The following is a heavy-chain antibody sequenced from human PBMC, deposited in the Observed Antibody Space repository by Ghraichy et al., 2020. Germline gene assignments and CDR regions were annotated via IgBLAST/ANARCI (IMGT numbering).Heavy chain of an antibody. D-gene: IGHD1-26*01. V-gene: IGHV4-59*01. Sequence: SETLSLTCTVSGGSISSYYWSWIRQPPGKGLEWIGYIYYSGSTNYNPSLKSRVTISVDTSKNQFSLKLSSVTAADTAVYYCARGDTYYTPLGGYWGQGTLVTVSS. CDR2: IYYSGST. CDR3: ARGDTYYTPLGGY. CDR1: GGSISSYY. J-gene: IGHJ4*02.